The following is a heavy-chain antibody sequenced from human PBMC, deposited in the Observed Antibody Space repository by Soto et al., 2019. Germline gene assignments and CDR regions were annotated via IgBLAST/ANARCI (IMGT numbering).Heavy chain of an antibody. Sequence: GSLRLSCAASGFTVSSKYMSWVRQAPGKGLEWVSLIQSGGPTYYADSVKGRFTISRDTSKNTLYLQMNSLRAEDTAVYYCARLAEDELMVYAIREEHYYGMDVWGQGTTVTVSS. CDR1: GFTVSSKY. CDR2: IQSGGPT. V-gene: IGHV3-66*04. J-gene: IGHJ6*02. D-gene: IGHD2-8*01. CDR3: ARLAEDELMVYAIREEHYYGMDV.